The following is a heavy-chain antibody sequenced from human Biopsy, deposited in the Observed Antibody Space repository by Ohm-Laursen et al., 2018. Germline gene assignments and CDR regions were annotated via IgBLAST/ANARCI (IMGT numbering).Heavy chain of an antibody. V-gene: IGHV1-2*02. CDR1: GYNFNAYY. J-gene: IGHJ3*01. D-gene: IGHD5-18*01. CDR2: INPNNGGA. Sequence: ASVKVSCKASGYNFNAYYMQWVRQAPGQGLEWMGWINPNNGGANYAHKFQGRVTMTRDTSISTAYMHLSGLTSDDTAVYYCARLAYSEYRRDPLDVWGQGTMVTVSS. CDR3: ARLAYSEYRRDPLDV.